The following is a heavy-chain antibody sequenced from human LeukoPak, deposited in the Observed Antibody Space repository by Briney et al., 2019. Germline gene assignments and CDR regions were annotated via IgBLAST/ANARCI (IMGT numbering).Heavy chain of an antibody. CDR3: ARADYYDSSGYNDY. D-gene: IGHD3-22*01. J-gene: IGHJ4*02. Sequence: GGSLRLSCAASGFTVSSNYMSWVRQAPGKGLEWVSVIYSGGNTFYAASVKGRFTVSRDNSKNTLYLQMTSLRAEDTAVYYCARADYYDSSGYNDYWGQGALVTVSS. CDR2: IYSGGNT. CDR1: GFTVSSNY. V-gene: IGHV3-53*01.